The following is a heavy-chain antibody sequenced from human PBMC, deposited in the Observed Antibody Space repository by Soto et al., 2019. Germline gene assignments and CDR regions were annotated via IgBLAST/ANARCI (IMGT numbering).Heavy chain of an antibody. Sequence: GFPRLSCAASGFTFISYWMSWVLQAPWKGLEWVANIKQDGSEKYYVDSVKGRFTISRDNAKNSLYLQMNSLRAEDTAVYYCARDGFYCSGGSCDAFDIWGQGTMVTVSS. CDR3: ARDGFYCSGGSCDAFDI. V-gene: IGHV3-7*01. D-gene: IGHD2-15*01. CDR2: IKQDGSEK. J-gene: IGHJ3*02. CDR1: GFTFISYW.